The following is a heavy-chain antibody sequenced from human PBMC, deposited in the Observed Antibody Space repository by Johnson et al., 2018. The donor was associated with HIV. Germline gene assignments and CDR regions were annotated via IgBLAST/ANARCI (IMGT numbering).Heavy chain of an antibody. Sequence: VQLVESGGGVVRPGGSLRLSCATSGLIFHDYGMSWVRQAPGKGLVCVSRINGDGSSTTYADSVKGRFTTSRDNAKNTLYLQMNSLRAEDTAVYYCARDRGKAGYAFDIWGQGTMVTVSS. V-gene: IGHV3-20*04. D-gene: IGHD3-10*01. CDR3: ARDRGKAGYAFDI. CDR1: GLIFHDYG. CDR2: INGDGSST. J-gene: IGHJ3*02.